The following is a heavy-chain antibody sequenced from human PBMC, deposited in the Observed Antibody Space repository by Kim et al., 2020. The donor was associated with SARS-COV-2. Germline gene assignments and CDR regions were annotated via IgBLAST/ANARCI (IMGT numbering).Heavy chain of an antibody. V-gene: IGHV3-30*18. CDR2: LAYDGGSK. CDR1: GFSFSTYG. CDR3: AKEALVGTMRGGLDY. Sequence: GGSLRLSCSASGFSFSTYGMQWFRQAPGTGLEWVAVLAYDGGSKYYAESVKGRFTISRDNSKNMLYLQMDSLRNEDTAVYYCAKEALVGTMRGGLDYWG. J-gene: IGHJ4*01. D-gene: IGHD1-1*01.